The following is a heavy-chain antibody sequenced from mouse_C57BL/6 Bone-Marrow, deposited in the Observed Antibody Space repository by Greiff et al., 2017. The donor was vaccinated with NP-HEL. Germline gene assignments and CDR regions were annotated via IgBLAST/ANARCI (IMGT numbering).Heavy chain of an antibody. J-gene: IGHJ3*01. D-gene: IGHD1-1*01. CDR1: GYSITSGYD. Sequence: EVKLMESGPGMVKPSHSLSLTCTVTGYSITSGYDWHWIRHFPGNKLEWMGYISYSGSTNYNPSLKSRISITHDTSKNHFFLKLNSVTTEDTATYYCAREHYGSRGAFAYWGQGTLVTVSA. CDR3: AREHYGSRGAFAY. V-gene: IGHV3-1*01. CDR2: ISYSGST.